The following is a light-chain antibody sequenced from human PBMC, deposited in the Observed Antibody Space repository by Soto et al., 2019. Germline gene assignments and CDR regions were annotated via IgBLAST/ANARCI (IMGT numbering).Light chain of an antibody. CDR2: GAS. V-gene: IGKV3-20*01. CDR1: QSVSSSY. Sequence: EIVLTQSPGTLSLSPGERATLSCRASQSVSSSYLAWYQQKPGQAPRLLIYGASSRATSIPDRFSGSGSGTDFTLTISRLEPEDFEVHYCQQYGSSPALTFGGGTKVEIK. CDR3: QQYGSSPALT. J-gene: IGKJ4*01.